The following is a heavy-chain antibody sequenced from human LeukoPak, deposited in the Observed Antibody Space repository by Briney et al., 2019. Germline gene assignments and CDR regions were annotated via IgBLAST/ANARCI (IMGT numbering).Heavy chain of an antibody. CDR2: INHSGST. CDR1: GGSFSGYY. CDR3: ARARPGYCSSTSCYWDYYYMDV. J-gene: IGHJ6*03. D-gene: IGHD2-2*03. Sequence: PSETLSLTCAVYGGSFSGYYWSWIRQPPGKGLEWIGEINHSGSTNYNPSLKSRVTISVDTSKNQFSLKLSSVTAADTAVYYCARARPGYCSSTSCYWDYYYMDVWGKGTTATVSS. V-gene: IGHV4-34*01.